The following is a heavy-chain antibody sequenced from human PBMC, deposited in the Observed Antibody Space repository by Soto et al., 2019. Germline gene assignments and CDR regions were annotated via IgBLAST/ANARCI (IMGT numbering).Heavy chain of an antibody. Sequence: SETLSLTCTVSGGSISTYYWSWIRQPPGKGLEWIGYIYYSGRPGYNPSLKSRVTISVDTSKNQFSLKLRSVTAEDTAVYYCASDRSSGWDQGYGMDVWGQGTTVTVSS. J-gene: IGHJ6*02. CDR3: ASDRSSGWDQGYGMDV. D-gene: IGHD6-19*01. V-gene: IGHV4-59*01. CDR1: GGSISTYY. CDR2: IYYSGRP.